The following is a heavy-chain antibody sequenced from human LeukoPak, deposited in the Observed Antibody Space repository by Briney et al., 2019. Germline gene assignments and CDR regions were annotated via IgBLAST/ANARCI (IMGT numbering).Heavy chain of an antibody. CDR1: GYTFTDYH. J-gene: IGHJ4*02. CDR2: INPNSGDT. V-gene: IGHV1-2*02. Sequence: ASVKVSCKASGYTFTDYHMHWVRQAPGQGLEWMGWINPNSGDTNYAQKFQGRVTVTRDTSISTAYMELSRLRSDDTAVYYCATHYYYDSSGYYPYRYWGQGTLVTVSS. CDR3: ATHYYYDSSGYYPYRY. D-gene: IGHD3-22*01.